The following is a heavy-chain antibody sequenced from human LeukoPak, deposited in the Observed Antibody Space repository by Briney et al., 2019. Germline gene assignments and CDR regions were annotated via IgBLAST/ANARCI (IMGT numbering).Heavy chain of an antibody. J-gene: IGHJ4*02. CDR3: ARVGSSITIFGVVTPDY. D-gene: IGHD3-3*01. CDR1: GYTFTSYG. CDR2: ISAYNGNT. Sequence: GASVKVSCKASGYTFTSYGISWVRQAPGQGLEWMGWISAYNGNTNYAQKLQGRVTMTTDTSTSTAYMELRSLRSDDTAVYYCARVGSSITIFGVVTPDYWGQGTLVTVSS. V-gene: IGHV1-18*01.